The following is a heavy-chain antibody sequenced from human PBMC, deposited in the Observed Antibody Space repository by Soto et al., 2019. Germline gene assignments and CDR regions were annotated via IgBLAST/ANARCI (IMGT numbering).Heavy chain of an antibody. CDR3: ARSWEDIVATILMDYYYYGMDV. V-gene: IGHV3-30-3*01. D-gene: IGHD5-12*01. J-gene: IGHJ6*02. CDR2: ISYDGSNK. Sequence: PGGSLRLSCAASGFTFSSYAMHWVRQAPGKGLEWVAVISYDGSNKYYADSVKGRFTISRDNSKNTLYLQMNSLRAEDTAVYYCARSWEDIVATILMDYYYYGMDVWGQGTTVTVS. CDR1: GFTFSSYA.